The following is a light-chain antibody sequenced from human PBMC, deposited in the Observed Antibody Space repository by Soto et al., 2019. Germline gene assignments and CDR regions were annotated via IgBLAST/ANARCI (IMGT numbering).Light chain of an antibody. CDR2: NNN. CDR1: SSNIGDNT. Sequence: QSVLTQSPSASGTPGQRVTISCSGSSSNIGDNTVNWYQQFPGTAPRLLIYNNNQRPSGVPDRFSGSKSGTSASLAISGLQSEDEAEYYCAAWDDSLNGHWVFGGGTKLTVL. J-gene: IGLJ3*02. CDR3: AAWDDSLNGHWV. V-gene: IGLV1-44*01.